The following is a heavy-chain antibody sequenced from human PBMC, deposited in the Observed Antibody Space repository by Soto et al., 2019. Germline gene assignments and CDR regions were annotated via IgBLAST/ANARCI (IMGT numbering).Heavy chain of an antibody. CDR3: ARPTYYYDSSGYSWIFDY. Sequence: SETLSLTCTVSGGSISSSSYYWGWIRQPPGKGLEWIGSIYYSGSTYYNPSLKSRVTISVDTSKNQFSLKLNSVTAADTAVYYCARPTYYYDSSGYSWIFDYWGQGTLVTVSS. D-gene: IGHD3-22*01. CDR2: IYYSGST. V-gene: IGHV4-39*01. CDR1: GGSISSSSYY. J-gene: IGHJ4*02.